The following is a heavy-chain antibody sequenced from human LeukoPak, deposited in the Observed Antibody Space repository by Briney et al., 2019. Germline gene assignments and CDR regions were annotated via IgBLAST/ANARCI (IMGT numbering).Heavy chain of an antibody. V-gene: IGHV3-11*03. CDR1: GFTFSDYY. D-gene: IGHD3-22*01. Sequence: PGGSLRLSCAASGFTFSDYYMSWFSQAPGKGLAWGSYISGSSSDTKYADSVKGRFTISRDNAKNSLYLQMNSLRDEDTAVYYWARSPSGSADYWGQGTLVTVSS. CDR3: ARSPSGSADY. CDR2: ISGSSSDT. J-gene: IGHJ4*02.